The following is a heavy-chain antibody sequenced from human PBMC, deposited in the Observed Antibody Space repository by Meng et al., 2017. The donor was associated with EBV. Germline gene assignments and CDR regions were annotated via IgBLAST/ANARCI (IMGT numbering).Heavy chain of an antibody. CDR3: ARDPDSSGWYYFDY. V-gene: IGHV3-30-3*01. CDR2: ISYDGSNK. J-gene: IGHJ4*02. D-gene: IGHD6-19*01. CDR1: GFTFSSYA. Sequence: QVQLVESGGGVVQPGRSLRLSCAASGFTFSSYAMHWVRQAPGKGLEWVAVISYDGSNKYYADSVKGRFTISRVNSKNTLYLQMNSLRAEDTAVYYCARDPDSSGWYYFDYWGQGTLVTVSS.